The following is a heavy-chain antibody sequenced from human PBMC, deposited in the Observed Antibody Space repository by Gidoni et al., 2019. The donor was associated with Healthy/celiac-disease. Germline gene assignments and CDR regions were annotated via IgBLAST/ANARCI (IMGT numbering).Heavy chain of an antibody. CDR1: VFTFSSYS. CDR3: ARDPYYYDSSGYYGY. J-gene: IGHJ4*02. Sequence: EVQLVESGGGLVKPGGSLRLSCAASVFTFSSYSMNWVRQAPGKGLEWVSSISSSSSYIYYADSVKGRFTISRDNAKNSLYLQMNSLRAEDTAVYYCARDPYYYDSSGYYGYWGQGTLVTVSS. V-gene: IGHV3-21*01. D-gene: IGHD3-22*01. CDR2: ISSSSSYI.